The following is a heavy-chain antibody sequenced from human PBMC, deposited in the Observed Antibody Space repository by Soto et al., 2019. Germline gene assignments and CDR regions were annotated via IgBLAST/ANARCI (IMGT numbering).Heavy chain of an antibody. J-gene: IGHJ6*02. CDR1: GYTLTELS. CDR2: FDPEDGET. D-gene: IGHD1-26*01. Sequence: GASVKVSCKVSGYTLTELSMHWVRQAPGKGLEWMGGFDPEDGETIYAQKFQGRVTMTTDTSTSTVYMELSRLRSDDTAVYYCAREAIVAGATTGMDVWGQGTTVTVSS. V-gene: IGHV1-24*01. CDR3: AREAIVAGATTGMDV.